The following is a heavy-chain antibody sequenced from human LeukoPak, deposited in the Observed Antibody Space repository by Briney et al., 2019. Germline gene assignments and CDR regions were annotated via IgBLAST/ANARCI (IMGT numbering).Heavy chain of an antibody. Sequence: ASVKVSCKASGYTFTSYHMHRVRQAPGQGLEWMGLINLSGGSTTYAQRFQGRVTLTRDTSTSTVYMELSSLRSEDTAVYYCARDYVDDIPMIKDYWGQGTLVTVSS. CDR2: INLSGGST. V-gene: IGHV1-46*01. CDR1: GYTFTSYH. J-gene: IGHJ4*02. D-gene: IGHD2-8*01. CDR3: ARDYVDDIPMIKDY.